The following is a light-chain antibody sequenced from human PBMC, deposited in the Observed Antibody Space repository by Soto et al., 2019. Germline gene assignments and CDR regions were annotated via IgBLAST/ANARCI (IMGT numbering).Light chain of an antibody. V-gene: IGLV2-14*01. J-gene: IGLJ2*01. CDR2: EVS. CDR1: SSDVGGYKY. CDR3: SSFTSISTQV. Sequence: QSALTQPASVSGSPGQSITMSSTGTSSDVGGYKYVSWYQQHPGKAPKLMIYEVSNRPSGVSNRFSGSKSGNTASLTISGLQAEDEADYYCSSFTSISTQVFGGGTKLTVL.